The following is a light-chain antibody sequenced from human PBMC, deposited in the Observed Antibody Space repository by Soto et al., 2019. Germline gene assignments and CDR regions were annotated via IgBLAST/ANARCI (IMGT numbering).Light chain of an antibody. V-gene: IGKV1-27*01. CDR1: QGISNY. CDR2: AAS. Sequence: DFQMTQSPSSLSASVGDRVTITCRASQGISNYLAWYQQKPGKVPKLLIYAASTLQSGVPSRFSGSGSGTDLSLTISSLQPEDVATYYCQKYNSDPWTFGQGTKVEIK. CDR3: QKYNSDPWT. J-gene: IGKJ1*01.